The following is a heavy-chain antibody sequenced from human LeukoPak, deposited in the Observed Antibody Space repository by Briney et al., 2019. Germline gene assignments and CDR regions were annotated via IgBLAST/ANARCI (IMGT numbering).Heavy chain of an antibody. D-gene: IGHD5-12*01. CDR3: AKEVGIVATIAYYYYYGMDV. CDR2: ISYDGSNK. Sequence: GGSLRLSCAASGFTFNSYGMHWVRQAPGKGLEWVAVISYDGSNKYYADSVKGRFTISRDNSKNTLYLQMNSLRAEDTAVYYCAKEVGIVATIAYYYYYGMDVWGQGTTVTVSS. J-gene: IGHJ6*02. CDR1: GFTFNSYG. V-gene: IGHV3-30*18.